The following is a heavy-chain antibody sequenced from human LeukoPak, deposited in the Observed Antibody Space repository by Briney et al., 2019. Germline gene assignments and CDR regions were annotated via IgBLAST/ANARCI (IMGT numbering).Heavy chain of an antibody. Sequence: PGGSLRLSCAASGFTFSSYAMSWVRQAPGKGLEWLSAISGSGGSTYYADSVRGRFTISRDISKNTLYLQMSSLRAEDTAVYYCAKDSGRISMTVVVHFDYWGQGTLVTVSS. CDR1: GFTFSSYA. V-gene: IGHV3-23*01. J-gene: IGHJ4*02. CDR3: AKDSGRISMTVVVHFDY. D-gene: IGHD3-22*01. CDR2: ISGSGGST.